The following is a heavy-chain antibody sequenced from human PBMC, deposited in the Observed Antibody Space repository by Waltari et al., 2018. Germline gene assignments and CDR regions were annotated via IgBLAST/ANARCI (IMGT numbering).Heavy chain of an antibody. CDR1: GFTFSSYW. D-gene: IGHD3-22*01. J-gene: IGHJ4*02. CDR2: IKQDGSEK. Sequence: EVQLVESGGGLVQPGGSLRLSCAASGFTFSSYWMSWVRQAPGKGLEWVANIKQDGSEKYYVDSVKGRFTISRDNAKNSLYLQMNSLRAEDTAVYYCARDLRYYYDSSGYGDWGQGTLVTVSS. V-gene: IGHV3-7*01. CDR3: ARDLRYYYDSSGYGD.